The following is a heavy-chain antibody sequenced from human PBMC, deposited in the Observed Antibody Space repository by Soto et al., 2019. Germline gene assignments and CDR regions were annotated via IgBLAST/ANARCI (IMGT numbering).Heavy chain of an antibody. CDR2: IYYSGST. CDR1: GGSISRGGYY. V-gene: IGHV4-31*03. J-gene: IGHJ6*02. CDR3: ARDKXLVGAKSLSYYYYGRDV. D-gene: IGHD1-26*01. Sequence: SETLSLTGTVSGGSISRGGYYWSWIRQHTGKGMEWIGYIYYSGSTYYNPSLKSRVTISVDTSKNQFSLKLSSVTAADTAVYYCARDKXLVGAKSLSYYYYGRDVWGPGTTVTVSS.